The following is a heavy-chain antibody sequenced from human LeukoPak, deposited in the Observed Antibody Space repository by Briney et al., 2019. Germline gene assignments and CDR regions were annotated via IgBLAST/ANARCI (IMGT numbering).Heavy chain of an antibody. J-gene: IGHJ6*02. CDR2: IGVTGDT. CDR1: GFTFSKDD. Sequence: GGSLRLSCAASGFTFSKDDFHWVRQAPGKGLEWVAAIGVTGDTYYADSVKGRFTISRDNAKNSLYLQMNSLRAEDTAVYYCARVAAAGNREISYYPYYGMDVWGQGTTVTVSS. D-gene: IGHD6-13*01. CDR3: ARVAAAGNREISYYPYYGMDV. V-gene: IGHV3-13*01.